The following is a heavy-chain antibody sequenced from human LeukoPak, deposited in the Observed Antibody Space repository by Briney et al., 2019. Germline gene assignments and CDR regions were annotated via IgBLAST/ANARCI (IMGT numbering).Heavy chain of an antibody. J-gene: IGHJ4*02. CDR3: AKDQGLYND. CDR2: ISGSGGST. V-gene: IGHV3-23*01. D-gene: IGHD1-14*01. Sequence: GGTLRLSCAASGFTFSSYGMSWVRQAPGKGLEWVSTISGSGGSTYYADSVKGRFTISRDNSKNTLYLQMNSLRAEDTAVYYCAKDQGLYNDWGQGTLVAVSS. CDR1: GFTFSSYG.